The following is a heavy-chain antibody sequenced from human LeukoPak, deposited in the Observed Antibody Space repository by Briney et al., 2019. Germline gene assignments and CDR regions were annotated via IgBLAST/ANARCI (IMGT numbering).Heavy chain of an antibody. V-gene: IGHV4-34*12. J-gene: IGHJ4*02. D-gene: IGHD4-17*01. CDR2: IIHRGST. Sequence: PPETLSLTCVDPGGSFSGYYWCSIRQPLGKRLEWIGEIIHRGSTYYNTSLKSRVPISVDTAKNQFSLKLSSVTAADTAVYYCASTAGIEGYGDRLLRGVVDYWGQGTLVTVSS. CDR1: GGSFSGYY. CDR3: ASTAGIEGYGDRLLRGVVDY.